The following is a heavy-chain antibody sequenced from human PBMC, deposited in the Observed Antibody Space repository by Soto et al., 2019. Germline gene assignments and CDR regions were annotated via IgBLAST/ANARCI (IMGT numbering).Heavy chain of an antibody. D-gene: IGHD5-12*01. Sequence: QITVKESGLTLVKPTQTLTLTCTFSGFSLSTNGMGVGWIRQSPGKALEWLALIYWDDDKRYSPSLRSRLTTTRDTTKHQVDLTMTNTDPVDAAPYSCARLTLGVYDLDRLWEKFDYWGQGTLVTVSS. CDR3: ARLTLGVYDLDRLWEKFDY. J-gene: IGHJ4*02. V-gene: IGHV2-5*02. CDR2: IYWDDDK. CDR1: GFSLSTNGMG.